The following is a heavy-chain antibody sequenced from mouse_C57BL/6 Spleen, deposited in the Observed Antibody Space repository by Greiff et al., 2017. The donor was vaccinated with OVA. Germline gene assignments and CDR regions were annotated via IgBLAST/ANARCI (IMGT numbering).Heavy chain of an antibody. J-gene: IGHJ2*01. CDR3: TSCYYGSSLDY. Sequence: EVKLMESGEGLVKPGGSLKLSCAASGFTFSSYAMSWVRQTPEKRLEWVAYISSGGDYIYYADTVKGRFTISRDNARNTLYLQMSSLKSEDTAIYYCTSCYYGSSLDYWGQGTTLTVSS. CDR2: ISSGGDYI. CDR1: GFTFSSYA. V-gene: IGHV5-9-1*02. D-gene: IGHD1-1*01.